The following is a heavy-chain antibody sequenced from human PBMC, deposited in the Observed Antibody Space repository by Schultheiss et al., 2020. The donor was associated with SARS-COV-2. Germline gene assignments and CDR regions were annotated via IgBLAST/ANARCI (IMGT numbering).Heavy chain of an antibody. V-gene: IGHV3-21*04. CDR1: GFTFSSYS. D-gene: IGHD6-13*01. Sequence: GSLRLSCAASGFTFSSYSMNWVRQAPGKGLEWVSSISSSSSYIYYADSVKGRFTISRDNAKNTLYLQMNSLRAEDTAVYYCAKSSIAAAGTGTGYDYWGQGTLVTVSS. CDR3: AKSSIAAAGTGTGYDY. J-gene: IGHJ4*02. CDR2: ISSSSSYI.